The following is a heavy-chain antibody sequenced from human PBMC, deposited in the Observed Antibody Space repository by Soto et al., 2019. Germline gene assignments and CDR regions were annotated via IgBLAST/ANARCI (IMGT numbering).Heavy chain of an antibody. CDR3: ARDDDYPDNGFDY. V-gene: IGHV3-33*01. CDR1: GFTISEYV. D-gene: IGHD4-17*01. CDR2: IVREGTEQ. J-gene: IGHJ4*02. Sequence: QVQLAESGGGVVQPGSSLRLLCAASGFTISEYVMHWVRQAPGKGLEWLAVIVREGTEQYYADSVKGRFTISRDNSKNTLYLQMNSLRVDDTAVYYSARDDDYPDNGFDYWGQGTLLTVSS.